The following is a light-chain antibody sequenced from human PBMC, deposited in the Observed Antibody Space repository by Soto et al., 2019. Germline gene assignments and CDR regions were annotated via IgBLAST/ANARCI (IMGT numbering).Light chain of an antibody. CDR2: GAS. Sequence: EVVLTQSPGTLSLSPGERATLSCGASQSVTGNYLAWYQQKPGQAPRLLIFGASTRATGIPDRFSGSGSGTDFTLTISRLEPEDFAVYYCQHYYTSYTTFDQRTTVEIK. CDR3: QHYYTSYTT. CDR1: QSVTGNY. J-gene: IGKJ1*01. V-gene: IGKV3-20*01.